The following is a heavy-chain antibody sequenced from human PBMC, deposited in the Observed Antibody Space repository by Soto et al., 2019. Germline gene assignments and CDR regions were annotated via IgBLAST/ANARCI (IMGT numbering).Heavy chain of an antibody. D-gene: IGHD2-15*01. CDR2: IYYSGST. Sequence: QVQLQESGPGLVKPSQTLSLTCTVSGGSISSGGYYWSWIRQHPGKGLEWIGYIYYSGSTYYNPSLKRRVTISVDTSKNQFSLKLSSVTATDTAVYYCARVGYCSGGSCYDFDYWGQGTLVTVSS. CDR1: GGSISSGGYY. J-gene: IGHJ4*02. CDR3: ARVGYCSGGSCYDFDY. V-gene: IGHV4-31*03.